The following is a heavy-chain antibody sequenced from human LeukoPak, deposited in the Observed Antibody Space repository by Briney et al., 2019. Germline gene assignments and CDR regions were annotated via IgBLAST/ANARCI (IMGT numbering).Heavy chain of an antibody. CDR1: GFTFSNYA. V-gene: IGHV3-23*01. Sequence: GGSLRLSCAASGFTFSNYAMSWVRQAPGKGLEWVSLISGSGAGTYYPDSVKGRFTISRDNSKNTLSLQMNSLRAEGTAVYYCAPDLRGSASSLDDWGQGTLVTVSS. J-gene: IGHJ4*02. D-gene: IGHD6-25*01. CDR3: APDLRGSASSLDD. CDR2: ISGSGAGT.